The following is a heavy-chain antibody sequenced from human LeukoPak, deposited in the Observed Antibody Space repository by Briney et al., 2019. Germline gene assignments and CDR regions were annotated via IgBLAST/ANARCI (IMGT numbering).Heavy chain of an antibody. J-gene: IGHJ5*02. V-gene: IGHV3-23*01. CDR3: AKDMIRGVSRWFDP. CDR1: GLTFRSYA. Sequence: GGSLRLSCSASGLTFRSYAMSWTRQAPGKGLDWVSTIGGSGGGTYADSVKGRFTISRDNSKNTLYLQMNRLRAEDTAVYYCAKDMIRGVSRWFDPWGQGTLVTVSS. D-gene: IGHD3-10*01. CDR2: IGGSGGGT.